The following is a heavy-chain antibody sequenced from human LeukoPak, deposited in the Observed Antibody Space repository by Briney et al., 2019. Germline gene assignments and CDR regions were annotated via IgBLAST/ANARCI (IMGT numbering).Heavy chain of an antibody. D-gene: IGHD3-16*02. CDR1: GYSISSGYY. J-gene: IGHJ4*02. CDR3: ARGDDYVWGSYRD. Sequence: KSSETLSLTCAVSGYSISSGYYWGWIRQPPGKGLEWIGYIYYSGSTNYNLSLKSRVTISVDTSKNQFSLKLSSVTAADTAVYYCARGDDYVWGSYRDWGQGTLVTVSS. V-gene: IGHV4-61*01. CDR2: IYYSGST.